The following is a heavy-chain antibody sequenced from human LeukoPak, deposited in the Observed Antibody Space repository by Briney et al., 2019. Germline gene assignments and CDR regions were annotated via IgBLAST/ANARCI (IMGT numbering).Heavy chain of an antibody. CDR2: IKSKTDGETT. D-gene: IGHD3-10*01. CDR1: GFTFTNAW. CDR3: TTDLGTYYHGSQRLIPIDY. V-gene: IGHV3-15*01. J-gene: IGHJ4*02. Sequence: GGSLRLSCVDSGFTFTNAWMSWVRQAPRKGLEWIGRIKSKTDGETTNYAEPVRGRFTISRDDSKSAVYLQMNSLKIEDTAVYYCTTDLGTYYHGSQRLIPIDYWGQGTLVTVSS.